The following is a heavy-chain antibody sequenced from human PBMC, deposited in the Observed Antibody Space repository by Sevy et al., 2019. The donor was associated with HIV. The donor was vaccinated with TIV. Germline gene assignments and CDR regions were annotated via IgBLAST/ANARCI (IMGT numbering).Heavy chain of an antibody. CDR1: GFAFQTIG. V-gene: IGHV3-33*03. Sequence: GGSLRLSCSAFGFAFQTIGMHWVRQAPGKGPEWVAVISSDGVNHNYADAVKGRFTISRDNSKNQVFLQMNSLRPNDTAVYFCTKESLLGTYIRGDFDHWGQGALVTVSS. J-gene: IGHJ4*02. CDR2: ISSDGVNH. CDR3: TKESLLGTYIRGDFDH. D-gene: IGHD3-10*02.